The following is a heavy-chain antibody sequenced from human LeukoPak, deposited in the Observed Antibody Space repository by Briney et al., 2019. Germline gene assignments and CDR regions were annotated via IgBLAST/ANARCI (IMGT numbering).Heavy chain of an antibody. CDR3: ARLLGGSGSYRHKQYYFDY. CDR2: IYYSGST. Sequence: SEALSLTCTVSGGSISSSSYYWGWIRQPPGKGLAWIGSIYYSGSTYYNPSLKSRVTISVDTSKIQFYLKLSSVTAADTAVYYCARLLGGSGSYRHKQYYFDYWGQGTLVTVSS. V-gene: IGHV4-39*01. J-gene: IGHJ4*02. CDR1: GGSISSSSYY. D-gene: IGHD3-10*01.